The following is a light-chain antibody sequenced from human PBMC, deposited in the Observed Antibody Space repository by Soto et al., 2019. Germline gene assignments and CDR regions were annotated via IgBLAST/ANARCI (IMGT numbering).Light chain of an antibody. V-gene: IGKV3-20*01. Sequence: EIVLTQSPGTLSLSPGERATLSCRASQSVSSSYLAWYQQKPAQAPRLLIYGASSRATGIPDRFSGSGSGTVFTLTISRLEPEDFAVYYCQQYGSSPRFTFGPGTKVDIK. CDR1: QSVSSSY. J-gene: IGKJ3*01. CDR3: QQYGSSPRFT. CDR2: GAS.